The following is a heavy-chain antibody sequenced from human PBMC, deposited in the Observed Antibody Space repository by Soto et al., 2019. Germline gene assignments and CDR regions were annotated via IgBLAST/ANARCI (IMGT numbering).Heavy chain of an antibody. D-gene: IGHD1-26*01. CDR1: GFTFSSYA. J-gene: IGHJ4*02. CDR2: ISYGGSNK. Sequence: PGGSLRLSCAASGFTFSSYAMHWVRQAPGKGLEWVAVISYGGSNKYYADSVKGRFTISRDNSKNTLYLQMNSLRAEDTAVYYCASWWPIVGATPFDYWGQGTLVTV. CDR3: ASWWPIVGATPFDY. V-gene: IGHV3-30-3*01.